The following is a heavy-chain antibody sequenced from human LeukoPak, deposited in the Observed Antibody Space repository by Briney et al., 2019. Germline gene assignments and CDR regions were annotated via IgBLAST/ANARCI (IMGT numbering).Heavy chain of an antibody. CDR3: AKRRAGYNLYAFDI. CDR2: IYPGDSDI. V-gene: IGHV5-51*01. CDR1: GYSFTNYW. D-gene: IGHD5-24*01. J-gene: IGHJ3*02. Sequence: GGSLRLSCTVSGYSFTNYWIGWVRQMPGKGLEWMGTIYPGDSDIRYSPSFQGQVTISVDKSISTSYLQWNSLRASDNAMYYCAKRRAGYNLYAFDIWGQGTMVTVSS.